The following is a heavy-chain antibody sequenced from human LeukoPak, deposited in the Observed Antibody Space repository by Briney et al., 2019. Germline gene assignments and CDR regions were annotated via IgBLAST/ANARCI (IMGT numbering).Heavy chain of an antibody. J-gene: IGHJ4*02. CDR3: ARDDTVTTRVGFID. Sequence: GGSLRLSCAASGFTFSSYWMSWVRQAPGKGREGGANIKQDGREKYYVDSVKGRFTISRDNAKNSLYLQMNSLRAEDTAVYYCARDDTVTTRVGFIDWGQGTLVTVSS. CDR1: GFTFSSYW. D-gene: IGHD4-17*01. CDR2: IKQDGREK. V-gene: IGHV3-7*01.